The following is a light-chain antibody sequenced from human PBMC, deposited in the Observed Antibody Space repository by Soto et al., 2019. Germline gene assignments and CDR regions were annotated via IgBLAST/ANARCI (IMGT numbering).Light chain of an antibody. CDR1: TGAVTSGHY. Sequence: QAVATQEPSLTVSPGGTVTLTCGSSTGAVTSGHYPYWFQQKAGQAPRTLICDTNNKHSWTPARFSGSLLGGKAALTLSGAQPEDEADYYCLLTYTDTRVFGTGTKLTVL. CDR3: LLTYTDTRV. J-gene: IGLJ1*01. V-gene: IGLV7-46*01. CDR2: DTN.